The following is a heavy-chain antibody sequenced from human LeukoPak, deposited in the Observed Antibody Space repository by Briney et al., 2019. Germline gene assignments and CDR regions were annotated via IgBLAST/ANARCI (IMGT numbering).Heavy chain of an antibody. Sequence: SETLSLTCTVSGGSINSYYWSWIRQPPGKGLEWIGYIYYSGSTNYNPSLKSRVTISVDTSKNQFSLKLSSVTAADTAVYYCARKGRRITMVRGVINFNDYWGQGTLVTVSS. CDR2: IYYSGST. V-gene: IGHV4-59*01. CDR3: ARKGRRITMVRGVINFNDY. D-gene: IGHD3-10*01. CDR1: GGSINSYY. J-gene: IGHJ4*02.